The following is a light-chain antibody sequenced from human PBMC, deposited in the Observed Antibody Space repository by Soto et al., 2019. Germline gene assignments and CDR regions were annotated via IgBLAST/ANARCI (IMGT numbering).Light chain of an antibody. Sequence: EIVLTQSPATLSLSPGERVTLSCRASQSVSNSLAWYQQKPGQPPRLLIYDVSNRATGIPARFSGSGSGTDFTLTINRLEPEDFAVYYCQQYENSPITFGQGTRLEIK. V-gene: IGKV3-11*01. J-gene: IGKJ5*01. CDR1: QSVSNS. CDR3: QQYENSPIT. CDR2: DVS.